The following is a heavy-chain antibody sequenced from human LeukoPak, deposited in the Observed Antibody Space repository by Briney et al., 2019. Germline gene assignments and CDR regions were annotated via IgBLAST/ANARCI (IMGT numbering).Heavy chain of an antibody. CDR1: GFTFSTYS. CDR2: ISTRSSYI. J-gene: IGHJ4*02. CDR3: AGDQGGNRWTY. Sequence: GGSLRLSCAASGFTFSTYSMNWVRQAPGKGLEWVSSISTRSSYIYYVDSVRSRFTISRDNAKKSLYLQMNSLRVEDSAVYYCAGDQGGNRWTYWGQGTLVTVSS. D-gene: IGHD3-16*01. V-gene: IGHV3-21*01.